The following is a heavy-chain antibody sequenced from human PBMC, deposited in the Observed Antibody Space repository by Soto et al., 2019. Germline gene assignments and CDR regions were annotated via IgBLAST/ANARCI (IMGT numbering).Heavy chain of an antibody. D-gene: IGHD3-3*01. CDR1: GFTFSSYS. V-gene: IGHV3-48*01. Sequence: GGSLRLSCEASGFTFSSYSFNWVRQDPGQGLEWVSFISSGGYTIYHADSLEGRFSISRDDAKNSVYLQMSGLRMDDTAVYYCVRSRREWFGVVPPSDVWGRGTLVTVSS. CDR3: VRSRREWFGVVPPSDV. J-gene: IGHJ4*02. CDR2: ISSGGYTI.